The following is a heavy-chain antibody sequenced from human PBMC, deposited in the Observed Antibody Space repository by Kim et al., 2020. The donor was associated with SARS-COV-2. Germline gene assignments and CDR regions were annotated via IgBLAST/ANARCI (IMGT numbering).Heavy chain of an antibody. Sequence: GGSLRLSCAASGFTFSSYAMHWVRQAPGKGLEWVAVISYDGSNKYYADSVKGRFTISRDNSKNTLYLQMNSLRAEDTAVYYCARAPIHSGYDNLIDYWGQGTLVTVSS. CDR1: GFTFSSYA. CDR3: ARAPIHSGYDNLIDY. V-gene: IGHV3-30*04. D-gene: IGHD5-12*01. CDR2: ISYDGSNK. J-gene: IGHJ4*02.